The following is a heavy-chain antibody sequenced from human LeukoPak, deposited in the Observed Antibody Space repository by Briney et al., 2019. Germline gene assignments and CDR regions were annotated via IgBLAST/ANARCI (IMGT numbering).Heavy chain of an antibody. CDR1: GYTFTSYG. J-gene: IGHJ5*02. CDR3: ARDHSIITPYSGSYPPPHWFDP. D-gene: IGHD1-26*01. Sequence: ASVKVSCKASGYTFTSYGISWVRQAPGQGLEWMGWISAYNGNTNHAQKFLGRVTMTTDTSTSTAYTELRSLRSDDTAVYYCARDHSIITPYSGSYPPPHWFDPWGQGTLVTVS. V-gene: IGHV1-18*01. CDR2: ISAYNGNT.